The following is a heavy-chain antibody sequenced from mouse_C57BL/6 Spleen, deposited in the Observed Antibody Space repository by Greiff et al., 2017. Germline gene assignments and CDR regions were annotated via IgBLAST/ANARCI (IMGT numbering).Heavy chain of an antibody. CDR2: IRSKSSNYAT. CDR3: VRDLLRGYYAMDY. CDR1: GFTFNTYA. Sequence: EVKLMESGGGLVQPKGSLKLSCAASGFTFNTYAMHWVRQAPGKGLEWVARIRSKSSNYATYYADSVKDRITISRDESQSMLYLQMNNLTTEDTAMYDCVRDLLRGYYAMDYWGQGTSVTVSS. D-gene: IGHD1-1*01. V-gene: IGHV10-3*01. J-gene: IGHJ4*01.